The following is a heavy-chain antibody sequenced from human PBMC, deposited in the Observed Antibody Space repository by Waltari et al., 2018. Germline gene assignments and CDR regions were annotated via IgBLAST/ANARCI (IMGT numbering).Heavy chain of an antibody. Sequence: QVQLQESGPGLVKPSQTLSLTCTVSGGSISSGGYYWSWIRQHPGKGLEWIGYIYYSGSTYYNPSLKSRVTISVDTSKNQFSLKLSSVTAADTAVYYCARDQGIAAAGTGWFDPWGQGTLVTVSS. CDR3: ARDQGIAAAGTGWFDP. J-gene: IGHJ5*02. CDR1: GGSISSGGYY. D-gene: IGHD6-13*01. V-gene: IGHV4-31*03. CDR2: IYYSGST.